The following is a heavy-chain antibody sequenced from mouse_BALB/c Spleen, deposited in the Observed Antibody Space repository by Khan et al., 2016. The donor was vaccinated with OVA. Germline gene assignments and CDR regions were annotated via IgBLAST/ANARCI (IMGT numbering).Heavy chain of an antibody. D-gene: IGHD4-1*01. CDR1: GFTFSSYS. CDR2: ISSGGDYT. J-gene: IGHJ3*01. CDR3: ASHITGSFAY. Sequence: EVQLVESGGDLVKPGGSLKLSCAASGFTFSSYSMSWVRQTPDKRLEWVATISSGGDYTYYQDNVKGRFTISRDNAKNTLYLQMSSLKSEDTAMYFCASHITGSFAYWGQGTLVTVSA. V-gene: IGHV5-6*01.